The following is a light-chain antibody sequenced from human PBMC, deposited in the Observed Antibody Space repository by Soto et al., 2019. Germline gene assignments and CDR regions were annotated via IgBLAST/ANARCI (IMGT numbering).Light chain of an antibody. V-gene: IGKV4-1*01. J-gene: IGKJ1*01. CDR3: QQYYSTPTWT. Sequence: DIVMTQSPDSLAVSLGERATINCKSSQSVLYSSNNKNYLAWYQQKPGQPPKLLIYWASTRESGVPDRFSGSGSGTDFTLTISSLQAEDVAVYYCQQYYSTPTWTFGPWTKVEIK. CDR2: WAS. CDR1: QSVLYSSNNKNY.